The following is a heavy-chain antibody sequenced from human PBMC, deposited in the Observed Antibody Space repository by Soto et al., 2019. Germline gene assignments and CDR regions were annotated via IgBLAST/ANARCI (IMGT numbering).Heavy chain of an antibody. CDR3: ARDQIGTTGQGFDY. CDR1: GGSISSYY. D-gene: IGHD1-1*01. Sequence: PSETLSLTCTVSGGSISSYYWSWIRQPPGKGLEWIGYIYYSGSTNYNPSLKSRVTISVDMSKNQFSLKLSSVTAADTAVYYCARDQIGTTGQGFDYWGQGTLVTVSS. J-gene: IGHJ4*02. V-gene: IGHV4-59*01. CDR2: IYYSGST.